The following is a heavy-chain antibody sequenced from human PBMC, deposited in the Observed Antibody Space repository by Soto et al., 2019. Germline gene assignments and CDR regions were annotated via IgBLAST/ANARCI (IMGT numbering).Heavy chain of an antibody. Sequence: EVQLVESGGGLVQPGGSLRLSCAASGFTVSTNYMTWVRQAPGKGLEWVSVMFYGGSTYYAASVKGRFTISRDDSKNTLYLQMNRLRAEDTAVYYCATTAMGLTLYYYYHGMDVWGQGTTVTVSS. CDR1: GFTVSTNY. D-gene: IGHD1-26*01. CDR3: ATTAMGLTLYYYYHGMDV. V-gene: IGHV3-66*01. CDR2: MFYGGST. J-gene: IGHJ6*02.